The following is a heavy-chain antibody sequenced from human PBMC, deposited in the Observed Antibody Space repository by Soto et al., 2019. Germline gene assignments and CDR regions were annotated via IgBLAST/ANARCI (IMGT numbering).Heavy chain of an antibody. V-gene: IGHV3-30*18. J-gene: IGHJ6*02. Sequence: PGGSLRLSCAASGFTFSSYGMHWVRQAPGKGLEWVAVISYDGSNKYYADSVKGRFTISRDNSKNTLYLQMNSLRAEDTAVYYCAKDGRKYCSSTSCFMDVWGQGTTVTVSS. CDR1: GFTFSSYG. CDR3: AKDGRKYCSSTSCFMDV. CDR2: ISYDGSNK. D-gene: IGHD2-2*01.